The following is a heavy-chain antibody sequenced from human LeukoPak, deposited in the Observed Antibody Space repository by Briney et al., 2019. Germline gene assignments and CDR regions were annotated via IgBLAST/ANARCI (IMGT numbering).Heavy chain of an antibody. D-gene: IGHD3-16*01. CDR3: ASLPLGGAFDI. CDR1: GGSISSSSYY. J-gene: IGHJ3*02. CDR2: IYYSGST. V-gene: IGHV4-39*01. Sequence: SETLSLTCTVSGGSISSSSYYWGWIRQPPGKGLEWIGSIYYSGSTYYNPSLKSRVTISVDTSKNQFSLKLSSVTAADTAVYYCASLPLGGAFDIWGQGTMVTVSS.